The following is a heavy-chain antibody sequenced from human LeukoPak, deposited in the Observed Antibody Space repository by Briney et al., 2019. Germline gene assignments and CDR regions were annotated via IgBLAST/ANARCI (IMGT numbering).Heavy chain of an antibody. CDR3: VSAAIIGYFDY. D-gene: IGHD2-2*01. J-gene: IGHJ4*02. CDR1: GFTFSSYS. Sequence: TSGGSLRLSCAASGFTFSSYSTNWVRQAPGKGLEWVSSISSSSSYIYYADSVKGRFTISRDNAKNSLYLQMNSLRAEDTAVYYCVSAAIIGYFDYWGQGTLVTVS. V-gene: IGHV3-21*01. CDR2: ISSSSSYI.